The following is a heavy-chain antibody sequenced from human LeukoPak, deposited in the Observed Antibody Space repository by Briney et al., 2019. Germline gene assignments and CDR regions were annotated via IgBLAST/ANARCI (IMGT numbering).Heavy chain of an antibody. Sequence: QPGGSLRLSCAASGFTFSTFAMTWVRQAPGKGLEWVSGISGSAGAAYYADSVKGRFTISRDNSKNTLYLQMNSLRAEDTAVYYCAREVMDYWGQGTLVTVSS. CDR2: ISGSAGAA. V-gene: IGHV3-23*01. CDR1: GFTFSTFA. CDR3: AREVMDY. D-gene: IGHD3-16*01. J-gene: IGHJ4*02.